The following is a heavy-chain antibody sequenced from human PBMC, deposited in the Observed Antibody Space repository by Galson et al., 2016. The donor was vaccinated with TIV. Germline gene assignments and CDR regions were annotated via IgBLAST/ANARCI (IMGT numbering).Heavy chain of an antibody. J-gene: IGHJ4*02. CDR3: AKVRLLDGDYRDY. Sequence: SLRLSCAASGFRFNSFGTYGMNWVHQAPGKGLEWVSGISASGDDTYYADSVRGRFTVSRDNSENTLYLQMDSLRAEDTAVYYCAKVRLLDGDYRDYWGQGTLVTVSS. CDR1: GFRFNSFGTYG. CDR2: ISASGDDT. D-gene: IGHD4-17*01. V-gene: IGHV3-23*01.